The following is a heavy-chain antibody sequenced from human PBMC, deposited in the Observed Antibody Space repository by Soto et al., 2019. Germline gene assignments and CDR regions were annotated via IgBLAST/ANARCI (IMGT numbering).Heavy chain of an antibody. D-gene: IGHD3-22*01. V-gene: IGHV1-2*02. CDR2: INPNNGDT. CDR1: GYTFTGYC. J-gene: IGHJ4*02. Sequence: DSVKVSCKASGYTFTGYCMHCVRKPTGPGLEWIGWINPNNGDTNYAQKFPVRVTMTRHTSISTAAMELSRLRSDDPAVQACARVKVYHDSGGPIDYWPQGTPVDVAS. CDR3: ARVKVYHDSGGPIDY.